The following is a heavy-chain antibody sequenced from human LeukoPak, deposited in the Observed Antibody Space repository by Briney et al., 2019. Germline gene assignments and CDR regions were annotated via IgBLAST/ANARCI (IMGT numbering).Heavy chain of an antibody. CDR3: AGGLIAAAGTRVDY. D-gene: IGHD6-13*01. J-gene: IGHJ4*02. CDR1: GGSISNYY. CDR2: MYYSGST. Sequence: KASETLSLTCTVSGGSISNYYWSWIRQPPGKGLEWIGYMYYSGSTNYDPSLKSRVTISADTSKNQFSLKLSSVTAADTAVYYCAGGLIAAAGTRVDYWGQGTLVTVSS. V-gene: IGHV4-59*01.